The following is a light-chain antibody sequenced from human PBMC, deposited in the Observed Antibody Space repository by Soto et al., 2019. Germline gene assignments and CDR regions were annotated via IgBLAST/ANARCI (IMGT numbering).Light chain of an antibody. Sequence: DIQMTQSPSTLSASVGDRVTITCRASQSISSWLAWYQQKPGKAPNLLIYKASTLRSGVPSRFSGSGSGTEFTLTISSLQPDDFATYYCQQSSIYSRTFGQGTKVEV. CDR2: KAS. J-gene: IGKJ1*01. CDR3: QQSSIYSRT. V-gene: IGKV1-5*03. CDR1: QSISSW.